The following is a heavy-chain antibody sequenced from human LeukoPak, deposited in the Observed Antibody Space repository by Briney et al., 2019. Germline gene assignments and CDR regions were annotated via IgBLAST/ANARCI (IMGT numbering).Heavy chain of an antibody. V-gene: IGHV3-23*01. Sequence: GSLRLSCAASGFTFSSYAMGLVRQAPGEGLELVSAISGSGGSTYYADSVKGRFTISRDNSKNTLYLQMNSLRAEDTAVYYCAKGITMIVVVYPDWGQGTLVTVSS. CDR3: AKGITMIVVVYPD. CDR2: ISGSGGST. CDR1: GFTFSSYA. J-gene: IGHJ4*02. D-gene: IGHD3-22*01.